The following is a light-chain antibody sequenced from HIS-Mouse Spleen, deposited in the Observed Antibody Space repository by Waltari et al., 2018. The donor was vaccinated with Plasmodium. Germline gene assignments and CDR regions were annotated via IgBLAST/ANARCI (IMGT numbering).Light chain of an antibody. V-gene: IGLV3-1*01. CDR3: QAWDSSTVV. CDR2: QDS. CDR1: KLGDKY. Sequence: SYELTQPPSVSVSPGQTASITCSGDKLGDKYACWYQQKPGQSTVLVIYQDSKRPSGLPERFSGSNSGNTATLTISGTQAMDEADYYCQAWDSSTVVFGGGTKLTVL. J-gene: IGLJ2*01.